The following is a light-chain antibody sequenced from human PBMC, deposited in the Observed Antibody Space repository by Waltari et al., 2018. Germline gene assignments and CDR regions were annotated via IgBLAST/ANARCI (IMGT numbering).Light chain of an antibody. Sequence: QTVVTQAPSLSVSPGGTVTLTCALSSGSLSDTSYATWYQQTPGHPPRTHVYKGNSGPSGVPDLCSGSILGYKAALTITGAQAGDESDYYCALYMGSGVGVVGGGTRLTVL. J-gene: IGLJ3*02. CDR2: KGN. CDR3: ALYMGSGVGV. V-gene: IGLV8-61*01. CDR1: SGSLSDTSY.